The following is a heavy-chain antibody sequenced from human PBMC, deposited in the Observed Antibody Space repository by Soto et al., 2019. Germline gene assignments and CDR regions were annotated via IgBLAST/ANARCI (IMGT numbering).Heavy chain of an antibody. V-gene: IGHV3-23*01. J-gene: IGHJ4*02. CDR1: GFTFRSYA. CDR3: AKHGWRGEPKVVGLPRTDY. Sequence: EVQLLESGGGLVQPGGSLRLSCAASGFTFRSYAMNWVRQAPGKGLEWVSAISRGGDDIYYADFVRGRFTVSRDNSKNTLYLQMNSLRADDTAVYYCAKHGWRGEPKVVGLPRTDYWGQGTLVTVSS. CDR2: ISRGGDDI. D-gene: IGHD3-16*01.